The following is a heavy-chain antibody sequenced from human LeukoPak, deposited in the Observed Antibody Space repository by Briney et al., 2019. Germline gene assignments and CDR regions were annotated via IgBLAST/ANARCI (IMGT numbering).Heavy chain of an antibody. CDR2: ISGRGGST. D-gene: IGHD1-26*01. CDR1: GFTFSSYA. J-gene: IGHJ4*02. Sequence: PGGSLRLSCAASGFTFSSYAMSWVRQAPGKGLEWVSAISGRGGSTYYADSVKGRFTISRDNSKNTLYLQMNSLRAEDTAVYYCAKDKGIVQSYYFDYWGQGTLVTVSS. V-gene: IGHV3-23*01. CDR3: AKDKGIVQSYYFDY.